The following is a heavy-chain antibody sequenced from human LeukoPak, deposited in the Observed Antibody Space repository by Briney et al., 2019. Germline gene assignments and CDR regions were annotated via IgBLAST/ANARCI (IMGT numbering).Heavy chain of an antibody. Sequence: GASVKVSCKASGYTFTGYYMHWVRQAPGQGLEWMGWINPNSGGTNYAQQFQGRVTMTRDTSISTAYMELSRLRSDDTAVYYCAKVERGYSYGYPYWGQGTLVTVSS. V-gene: IGHV1-2*02. J-gene: IGHJ4*02. D-gene: IGHD5-18*01. CDR1: GYTFTGYY. CDR3: AKVERGYSYGYPY. CDR2: INPNSGGT.